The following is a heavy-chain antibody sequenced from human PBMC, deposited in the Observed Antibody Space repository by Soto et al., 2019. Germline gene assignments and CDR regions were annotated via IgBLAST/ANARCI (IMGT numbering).Heavy chain of an antibody. Sequence: SQTLSLTCAISGDSVSSNTASWNWIRQSPSRGLEWLRRTYFRSKWYNDYAVSVKSRIIINPDTSNNQFSLQLNSVTREDTAVYFCAKGDNLGPKTGYAFDPWGQGIMVTV. CDR3: AKGDNLGPKTGYAFDP. CDR2: TYFRSKWYN. D-gene: IGHD5-12*01. V-gene: IGHV6-1*01. CDR1: GDSVSSNTAS. J-gene: IGHJ5*02.